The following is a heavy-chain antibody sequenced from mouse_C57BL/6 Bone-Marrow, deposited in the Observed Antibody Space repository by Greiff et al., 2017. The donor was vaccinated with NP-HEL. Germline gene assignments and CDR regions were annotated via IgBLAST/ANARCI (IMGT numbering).Heavy chain of an antibody. J-gene: IGHJ4*01. CDR2: IHPNSGST. V-gene: IGHV1-64*01. CDR1: GYTFTSYW. CDR3: AGGYDYDGGAMDY. D-gene: IGHD2-4*01. Sequence: VKLQQPGAELVKPGASVKLSCKASGYTFTSYWMHWVKQRPGQGLEWIGMIHPNSGSTNYNEKFKSKATLTVDKSSSTAYMQLSSLTSEDSAVYYSAGGYDYDGGAMDYWGQGTSVTVSS.